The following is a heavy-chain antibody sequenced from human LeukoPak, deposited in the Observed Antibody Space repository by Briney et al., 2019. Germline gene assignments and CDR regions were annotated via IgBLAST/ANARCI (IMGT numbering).Heavy chain of an antibody. J-gene: IGHJ6*04. CDR2: ISSSGSTI. CDR1: GFTFSSYE. CDR3: AELGITMIGGV. D-gene: IGHD3-10*02. Sequence: PGGSLRLSCAAPGFTFSSYEMNWVRQALGKGLEWVSYISSSGSTIYYADSVKGRFTISRDNAKNSLYLQMNSLRAEDTAVYYCAELGITMIGGVWGKGTTVTISS. V-gene: IGHV3-48*03.